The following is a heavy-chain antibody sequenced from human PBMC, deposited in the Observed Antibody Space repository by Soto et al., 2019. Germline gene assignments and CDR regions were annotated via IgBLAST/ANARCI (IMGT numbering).Heavy chain of an antibody. J-gene: IGHJ6*03. CDR2: INHSGST. D-gene: IGHD3-3*01. CDR1: GGSFSGYY. V-gene: IGHV4-34*01. CDR3: AIGVPLAIKGLHDFWSGYYGNYYYYYMDV. Sequence: SETLSLTCAVYGGSFSGYYWSWIRQPPGKGLEWIGEINHSGSTNYNPSLKSRVTISVDTSKNQFSLKLSSVTAADTAVYYCAIGVPLAIKGLHDFWSGYYGNYYYYYMDVWGKGTTVTVSS.